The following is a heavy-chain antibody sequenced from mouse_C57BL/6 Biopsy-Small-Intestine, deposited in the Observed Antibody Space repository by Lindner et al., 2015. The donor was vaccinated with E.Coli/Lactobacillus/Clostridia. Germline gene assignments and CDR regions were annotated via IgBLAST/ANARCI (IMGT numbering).Heavy chain of an antibody. D-gene: IGHD2-5*01. CDR3: TRYSNSYFDY. Sequence: VQLQESGGGLVKPGGSRKLSCAASGFTFSNYAMSWVRQTPEKRLEWVAAINSNGGSTYYPDTVKDRFTISRDNAKNTLYLQMSSLRSEDTALYYCTRYSNSYFDYWGQGTTLTVSS. V-gene: IGHV5-6-3*01. CDR1: GFTFSNYA. CDR2: INSNGGST. J-gene: IGHJ2*01.